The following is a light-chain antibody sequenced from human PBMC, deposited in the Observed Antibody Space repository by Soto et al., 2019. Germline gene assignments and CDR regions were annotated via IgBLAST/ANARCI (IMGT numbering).Light chain of an antibody. J-gene: IGKJ3*01. Sequence: EIVLTQSPATLSLSPGERATLSCRASQSLSRYIGWYQQRPGQAPRLLIYDPSNRATGVPARFSGSGSGTDFTLTISSLEPEDFAVYYCQQRSDWPFTFGPGTSVEFK. CDR2: DPS. V-gene: IGKV3-11*01. CDR3: QQRSDWPFT. CDR1: QSLSRY.